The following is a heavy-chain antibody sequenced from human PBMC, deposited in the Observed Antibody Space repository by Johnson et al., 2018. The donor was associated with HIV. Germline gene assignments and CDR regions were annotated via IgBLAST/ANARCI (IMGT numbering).Heavy chain of an antibody. CDR1: GFTFSSYG. J-gene: IGHJ3*02. CDR2: IQYDGSNK. V-gene: IGHV3-30*02. Sequence: QVQLVESGGGVVQPGRSLRLSCAASGFTFSSYGMHWVRQAPGKGLEWVAFIQYDGSNKYYADSVKGRFTISRDNSKNSLYLQMNSLRAEDTAWYYCAKGLDSSGYVGAFDIWGQGTMVTVSS. CDR3: AKGLDSSGYVGAFDI. D-gene: IGHD3-22*01.